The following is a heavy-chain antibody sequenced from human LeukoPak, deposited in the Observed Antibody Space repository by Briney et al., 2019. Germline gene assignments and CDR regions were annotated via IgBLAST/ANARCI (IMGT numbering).Heavy chain of an antibody. D-gene: IGHD1-26*01. CDR1: GGTFSSYA. J-gene: IGHJ5*02. CDR2: IIPIFGTA. V-gene: IGHV1-69*05. CDR3: ARVGGGSPNWFDP. Sequence: SVKVSCKASGGTFSSYAISWVRPAPGEGLEWMGGIIPIFGTANYAQKFQGRVTITTDESTSTAYMELSSLRSEDTAVYYCARVGGGSPNWFDPWGQGTLVTVSS.